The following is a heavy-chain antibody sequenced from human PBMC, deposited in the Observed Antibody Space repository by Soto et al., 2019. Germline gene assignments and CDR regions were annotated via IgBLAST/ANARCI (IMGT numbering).Heavy chain of an antibody. CDR2: IRGGGETI. CDR1: RFTFSDYS. CDR3: ARESPSSQWLPTRYFDY. Sequence: EVQLVESGGDLVQPGGSLRLSCAASRFTFSDYSMNWVRQAPGKGLEWVSYIRGGGETIYYAVSVRGRFTISRDNAKNSLFLQMNSLREEDTAVYYCARESPSSQWLPTRYFDYWGQGTLVTVSS. D-gene: IGHD6-19*01. J-gene: IGHJ4*02. V-gene: IGHV3-48*02.